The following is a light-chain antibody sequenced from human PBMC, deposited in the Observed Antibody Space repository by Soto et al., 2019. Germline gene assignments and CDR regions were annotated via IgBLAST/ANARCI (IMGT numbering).Light chain of an antibody. CDR1: SSNIGSNT. CDR3: AAWDDSLNGYVV. Sequence: LTQPPSASGTPGQRVTISCSGSSSNIGSNTVNWYQQLPGTAPKLLIYSNNQRPSGVPDRFSGSKSGTSASLAISGLQSEDEADYYCAAWDDSLNGYVVFGGGTQLTVL. CDR2: SNN. V-gene: IGLV1-44*01. J-gene: IGLJ2*01.